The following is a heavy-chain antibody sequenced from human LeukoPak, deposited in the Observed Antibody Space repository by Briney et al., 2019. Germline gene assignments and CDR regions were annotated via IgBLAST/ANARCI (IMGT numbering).Heavy chain of an antibody. J-gene: IGHJ4*02. Sequence: SETLSLTCTVSGGSISSYYWSWIRQPPGKGLEWIGYIYYSGSTNYNPSLKSRVTMSVDTSKNQFSLKLSSVTAADTAVYYCARDYPYSSGWYRIGGFDYWGQGTLVTVSS. V-gene: IGHV4-59*12. CDR3: ARDYPYSSGWYRIGGFDY. CDR2: IYYSGST. D-gene: IGHD6-19*01. CDR1: GGSISSYY.